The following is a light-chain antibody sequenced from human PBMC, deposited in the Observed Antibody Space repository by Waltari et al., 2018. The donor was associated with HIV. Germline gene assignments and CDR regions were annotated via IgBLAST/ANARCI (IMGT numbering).Light chain of an antibody. CDR3: QSYDSSLSGYV. CDR2: GNN. J-gene: IGLJ1*01. CDR1: SLNTAADYA. Sequence: QSVLTPPPSVSGAPGQRVTLSCTGRSLNTAADYAVPWYQQLPGIAPKLLIHGNNNRPSGVPDRFSGSKSGTSASLAITGLQAEDEAFYSCQSYDSSLSGYVFGTGTKVTVL. V-gene: IGLV1-40*01.